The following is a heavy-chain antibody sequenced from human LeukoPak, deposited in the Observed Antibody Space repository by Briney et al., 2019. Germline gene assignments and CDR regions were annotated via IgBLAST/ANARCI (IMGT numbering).Heavy chain of an antibody. D-gene: IGHD3-22*01. Sequence: PGGSLRLSCVGSGFIFSNAWMNWVRQAPGKGLEWVGRFKSKADGGTTDYAAPVKGRFTVSRDDSKNTFYLQMNSLKIEDTAVYYCNTGGYYFDFWGRGTLVTVSS. J-gene: IGHJ4*02. CDR3: NTGGYYFDF. CDR1: GFIFSNAW. V-gene: IGHV3-15*01. CDR2: FKSKADGGTT.